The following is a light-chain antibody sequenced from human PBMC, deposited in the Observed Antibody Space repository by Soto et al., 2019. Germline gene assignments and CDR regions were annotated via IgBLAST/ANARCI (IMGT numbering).Light chain of an antibody. CDR1: SSNVVSYNR. J-gene: IGLJ1*01. Sequence: QSVLTQPPSVSQSPGQSVAFSCTGTSSNVVSYNRVSWYQQSPCTAPKLMIYDVSNRPSGVPDRFSGSKSGNTASLTISGLQAEDEAEYYCSSYTSSSTYVFGTGTKVTVL. CDR3: SSYTSSSTYV. CDR2: DVS. V-gene: IGLV2-18*02.